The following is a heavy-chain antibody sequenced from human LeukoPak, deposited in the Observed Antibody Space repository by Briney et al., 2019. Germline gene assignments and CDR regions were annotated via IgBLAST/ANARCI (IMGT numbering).Heavy chain of an antibody. J-gene: IGHJ5*02. V-gene: IGHV4-34*01. Sequence: PSETLSLTCTVSGGSISSYYWSWIRQPPGKGLEWIGEINHSGSTNYNPSLKSRVTISVDTSKNQFSLKLSSVTAADTAVYYCARHGIYCSSTSCTFGGFDPWGQGTLVTVSS. D-gene: IGHD2-2*01. CDR3: ARHGIYCSSTSCTFGGFDP. CDR1: GGSISSYY. CDR2: INHSGST.